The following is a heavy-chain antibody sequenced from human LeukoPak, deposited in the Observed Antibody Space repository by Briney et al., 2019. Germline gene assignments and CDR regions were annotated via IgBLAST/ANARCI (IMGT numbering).Heavy chain of an antibody. D-gene: IGHD3-22*01. Sequence: SQTLSLTCAVSGGSISSGGYSWSWIRQPPGKGLEWIGYIYHSGSTYYNPPLKSRVTISVDRSKNQFSLKLSSVTAADTAVYYCARGGAGYYDSSGYYYWGQGTLVTVSS. V-gene: IGHV4-30-2*01. J-gene: IGHJ4*02. CDR3: ARGGAGYYDSSGYYY. CDR1: GGSISSGGYS. CDR2: IYHSGST.